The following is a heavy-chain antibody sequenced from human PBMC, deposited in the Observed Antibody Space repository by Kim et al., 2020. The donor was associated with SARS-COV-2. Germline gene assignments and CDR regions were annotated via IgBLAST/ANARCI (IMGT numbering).Heavy chain of an antibody. D-gene: IGHD3-16*01. CDR1: GFTFSSYS. Sequence: GGSLRLSCAASGFTFSSYSMNWVRQAPGKGLEWVSSISSSSSYIYYADSVKGRFTISRDNAKNSLYLQMNSLRAEDTAVYYCARVITFGGAKQGWGQGTLVTVSS. V-gene: IGHV3-21*01. CDR2: ISSSSSYI. J-gene: IGHJ4*02. CDR3: ARVITFGGAKQG.